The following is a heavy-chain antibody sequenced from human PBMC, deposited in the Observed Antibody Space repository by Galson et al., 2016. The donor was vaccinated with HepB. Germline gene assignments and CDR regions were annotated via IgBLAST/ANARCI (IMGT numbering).Heavy chain of an antibody. CDR2: IYYSGST. D-gene: IGHD2-2*01. V-gene: IGHV4-61*01. J-gene: IGHJ6*02. CDR1: GGSVSSGSYY. CDR3: ARDRVDIVVVPGAQYGYYYGMDV. Sequence: SETLSLTCTVSGGSVSSGSYYWSWIRQPPGKGLEWIGYIYYSGSTNYNPSLKSRVTISVDTSKNQFSLKLSSVTAADTAVYYCARDRVDIVVVPGAQYGYYYGMDVWGQGTTVTVSS.